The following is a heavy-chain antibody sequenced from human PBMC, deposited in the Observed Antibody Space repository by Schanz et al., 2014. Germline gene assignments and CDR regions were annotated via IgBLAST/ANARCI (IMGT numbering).Heavy chain of an antibody. CDR2: ISIRGGNT. D-gene: IGHD3-10*01. CDR1: GFTFSAHA. V-gene: IGHV3-23*04. J-gene: IGHJ5*01. Sequence: EVLLVDSGGGLVQPGGSLRLSCGASGFTFSAHAMSWVRQAPGKGLEWVSSISIRGGNTYYTDSVKGRFTISRDNSKNTLDLQMSSLRADDTAVYYCAKDFTGSGIFFNSWGQGTLVSVSS. CDR3: AKDFTGSGIFFNS.